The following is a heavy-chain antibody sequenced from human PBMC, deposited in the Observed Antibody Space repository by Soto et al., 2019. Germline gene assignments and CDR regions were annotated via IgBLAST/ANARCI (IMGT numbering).Heavy chain of an antibody. Sequence: QVQLQQWGAGLLKPSETLSLTCAVYGGSFSDYYWSWIRQPPGKGLEWIGEINHSGSTNYNPSLKSRVTISVDTSKNHFSLRLSSVTAADTAVYYCARGYDILTGYYKIYNWFDPWGQGTLVTVSS. V-gene: IGHV4-34*01. CDR1: GGSFSDYY. D-gene: IGHD3-9*01. CDR2: INHSGST. J-gene: IGHJ5*02. CDR3: ARGYDILTGYYKIYNWFDP.